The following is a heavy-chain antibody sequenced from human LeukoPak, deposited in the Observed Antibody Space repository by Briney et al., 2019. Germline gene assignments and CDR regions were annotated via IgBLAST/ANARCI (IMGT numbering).Heavy chain of an antibody. Sequence: GGSLRLSCAASGFTFSRYAMSWVRQAPGKGLEWVAFIRYDGSNKYYADSVKGRFTISRDNSKNTLYLQMNSLRAEDTAVYYCAKDRGIAAEYYFDYWGQGTLVTVSS. CDR3: AKDRGIAAEYYFDY. CDR1: GFTFSRYA. D-gene: IGHD6-13*01. CDR2: IRYDGSNK. J-gene: IGHJ4*02. V-gene: IGHV3-30*02.